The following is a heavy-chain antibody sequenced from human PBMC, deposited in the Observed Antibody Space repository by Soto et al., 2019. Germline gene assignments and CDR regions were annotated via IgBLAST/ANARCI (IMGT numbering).Heavy chain of an antibody. CDR2: ISGSGGST. J-gene: IGHJ6*03. V-gene: IGHV3-23*01. CDR3: AKAFVLMVYARHYMDV. D-gene: IGHD2-8*01. Sequence: EVQLLESGGGLVQPGGSLRLSCAASGFTFSSYAMSWVRQAPGKGLEWVSAISGSGGSTYYADFVKGRFTISRDNSKNTLYLQMNSLRAEDTAVYYCAKAFVLMVYARHYMDVWGKGTTVTVSS. CDR1: GFTFSSYA.